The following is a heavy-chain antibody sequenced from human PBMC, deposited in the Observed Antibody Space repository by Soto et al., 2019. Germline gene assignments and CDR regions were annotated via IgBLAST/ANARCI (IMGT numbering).Heavy chain of an antibody. V-gene: IGHV4-59*01. CDR1: GCSISSYY. D-gene: IGHD2-21*02. CDR3: AREAHFEAYCGGDCYRFDY. J-gene: IGHJ4*02. CDR2: INYSGST. Sequence: SETLSLTCTASGCSISSYYWSWIRQPPGKGLEWVASINYSGSTNYNPSLKSRVTISVDTSKDQFSLKLSSVTAADTAVYYCAREAHFEAYCGGDCYRFDYWGQGALVTVSS.